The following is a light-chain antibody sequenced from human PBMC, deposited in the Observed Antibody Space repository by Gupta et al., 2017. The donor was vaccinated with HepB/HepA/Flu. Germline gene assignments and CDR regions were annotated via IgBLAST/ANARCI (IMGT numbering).Light chain of an antibody. CDR2: SYD. CDR3: AAWDDSVNSVV. V-gene: IGLV1-44*01. Sequence: QSVVTQPPSASGTPGQRVTISCSGSRSNIGSNPVGWYQQLPGTAPKLLIFSYDQRPSGVPERFSATKSGTSASLVISGLQPEDEADYHCAAWDDSVNSVVFGGGTKLSVL. J-gene: IGLJ3*02. CDR1: RSNIGSNP.